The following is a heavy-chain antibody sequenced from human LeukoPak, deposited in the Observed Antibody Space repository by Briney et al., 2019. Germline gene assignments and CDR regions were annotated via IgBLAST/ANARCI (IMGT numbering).Heavy chain of an antibody. CDR3: ASPRGGSGSSPFDY. CDR1: GGSISSGGYY. V-gene: IGHV4-39*07. D-gene: IGHD3-10*01. Sequence: PSETLSLTCTVSGGSISSGGYYWSWIRQHPGMGLEWIGSIYYSGSTYYNPSLKSRVTISVDTSKNQFSLKLSSVTAADTAVYYCASPRGGSGSSPFDYWGQGTLVTVSS. CDR2: IYYSGST. J-gene: IGHJ4*02.